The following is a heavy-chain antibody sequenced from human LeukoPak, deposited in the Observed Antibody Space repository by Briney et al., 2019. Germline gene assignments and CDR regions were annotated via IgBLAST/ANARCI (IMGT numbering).Heavy chain of an antibody. CDR2: IRYDGSNK. CDR3: ASPRWFGELTPDY. Sequence: GGSLRLSCAESGFTFSSYGMHWVRQAPGKGLEWVAFIRYDGSNKYYADSVKGRFTISRDNSKNTLYLQMNSLRAEDTAVYYCASPRWFGELTPDYWGQGTLVTVSS. D-gene: IGHD3-10*01. V-gene: IGHV3-30*02. J-gene: IGHJ4*02. CDR1: GFTFSSYG.